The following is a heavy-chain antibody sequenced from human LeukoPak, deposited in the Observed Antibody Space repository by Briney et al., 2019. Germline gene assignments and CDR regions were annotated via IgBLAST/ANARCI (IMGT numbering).Heavy chain of an antibody. CDR1: GFTFSSYW. CDR3: ARRQCSSISCYYAFDI. CDR2: IKQDGSEK. J-gene: IGHJ3*02. Sequence: GGSLRLSCAASGFTFSSYWMSWVRQAPGKGLEWVANIKQDGSEKYYVDSLKGRFTISRDNAENSLYLQMNSLGAEDTAVYYCARRQCSSISCYYAFDIWGQGTMVTVSS. V-gene: IGHV3-7*01. D-gene: IGHD2-2*01.